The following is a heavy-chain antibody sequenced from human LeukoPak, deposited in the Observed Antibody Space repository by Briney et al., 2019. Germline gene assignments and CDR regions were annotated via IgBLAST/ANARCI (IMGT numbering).Heavy chain of an antibody. CDR2: IYSGGST. J-gene: IGHJ6*03. V-gene: IGHV3-66*01. CDR1: GFTVSSNY. D-gene: IGHD2-2*01. CDR3: AKDEVVPGYYYTDV. Sequence: GGSLRLSCAASGFTVSSNYMSWVRQAPGKGLEWVSVIYSGGSTYYADSVKGRFTISRDNSKNTLYLQMNSLRAEDTAVYYCAKDEVVPGYYYTDVWGRGTTVTISS.